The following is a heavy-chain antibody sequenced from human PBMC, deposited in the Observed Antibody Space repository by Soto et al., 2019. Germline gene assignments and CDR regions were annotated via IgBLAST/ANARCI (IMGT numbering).Heavy chain of an antibody. CDR3: VKSRTSTSGYQEGY. J-gene: IGHJ4*02. CDR1: GFTFSTYP. D-gene: IGHD3-22*01. CDR2: IDSGRTT. V-gene: IGHV3-23*05. Sequence: GGSLRLSCAASGFTFSTYPMTWVRQAPGKGLEWVSSIDSGRTTYYADSVKGRFTISRDNSKNTLDLQMNDLRAEDTAVYYCVKSRTSTSGYQEGYWGQGTLVTVSS.